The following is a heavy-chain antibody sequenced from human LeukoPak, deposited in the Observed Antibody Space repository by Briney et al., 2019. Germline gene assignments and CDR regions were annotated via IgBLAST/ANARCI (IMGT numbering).Heavy chain of an antibody. CDR3: ARDKIVGPTTLDY. Sequence: GGSLRLSCAASGFTFSDYWMSWVRQTPEKGLEWVANIKQDGYEKYYVDSVKGRFTISRDNARNSLYLQMNSLRAEDTAVYYCARDKIVGPTTLDYWGQGILVTVSS. V-gene: IGHV3-7*01. CDR2: IKQDGYEK. CDR1: GFTFSDYW. J-gene: IGHJ4*02. D-gene: IGHD1-26*01.